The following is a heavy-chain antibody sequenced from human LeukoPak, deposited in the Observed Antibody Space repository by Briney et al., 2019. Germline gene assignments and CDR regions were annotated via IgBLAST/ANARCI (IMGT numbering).Heavy chain of an antibody. CDR2: INHSGST. J-gene: IGHJ3*02. V-gene: IGHV4-34*01. D-gene: IGHD5-18*01. CDR1: GGSFSGYY. Sequence: PSETLSLTCAVYGGSFSGYYWSWIRQPPGKGLEWIGEINHSGSTNYNPSLKSRVTISVDTSKNQFSLKLSSVTAADTAVYYCARDLYSYDTIDIWGQGTMVTVSS. CDR3: ARDLYSYDTIDI.